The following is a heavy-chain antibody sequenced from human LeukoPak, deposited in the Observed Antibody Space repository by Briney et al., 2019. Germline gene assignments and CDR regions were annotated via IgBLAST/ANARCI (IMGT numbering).Heavy chain of an antibody. CDR3: AREFFATQASHFDY. CDR1: DYTFTSYG. V-gene: IGHV1-18*01. CDR2: ISAYNGDT. Sequence: ASVKVSCKASDYTFTSYGISWVRQAPGQGLEWMGWISAYNGDTNYAQKLRGRVTVTTDTSTSTTYMELRSLRSDDTAVYYCAREFFATQASHFDYWGQGTLVTVSS. D-gene: IGHD1-26*01. J-gene: IGHJ4*02.